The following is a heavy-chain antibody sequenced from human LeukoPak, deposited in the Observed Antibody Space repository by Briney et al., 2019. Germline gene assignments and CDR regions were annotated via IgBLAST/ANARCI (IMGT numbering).Heavy chain of an antibody. CDR1: GYTFTSYG. CDR2: ISAYNGNT. V-gene: IGHV1-18*01. CDR3: AREKDYDFWSGYYTDY. J-gene: IGHJ4*02. D-gene: IGHD3-3*01. Sequence: ASVKVSCKASGYTFTSYGISWVRQAPGQGLEWMGWISAYNGNTNYAQKLQGRVTMTTDTSTSTAYMELRSLRSDDTAVYYCAREKDYDFWSGYYTDYWGQGTLVTLSS.